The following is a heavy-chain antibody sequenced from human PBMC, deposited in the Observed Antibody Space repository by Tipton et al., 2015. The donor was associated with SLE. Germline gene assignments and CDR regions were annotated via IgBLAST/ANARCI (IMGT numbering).Heavy chain of an antibody. Sequence: TLSLTCTVSGGSVSGHYRSWIRQPPGKGLEWIGYIYDTGSTSYNPSLKSRVTISEDTSKQQFSLKLSSLTAADTAVYYCARHAGDYAYFDSWGQGPLVTVSS. CDR2: IYDTGST. D-gene: IGHD4-17*01. CDR3: ARHAGDYAYFDS. J-gene: IGHJ4*02. V-gene: IGHV4-59*08. CDR1: GGSVSGHY.